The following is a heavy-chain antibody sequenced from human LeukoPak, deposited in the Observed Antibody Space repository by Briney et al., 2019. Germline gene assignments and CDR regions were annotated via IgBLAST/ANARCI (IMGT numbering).Heavy chain of an antibody. Sequence: GGSLRLSCAASGFTFSSYAMHWVRQAPGKGLEWVAVISYDGSNKYYADSVKGRFTISRDNSKNTLYLQMNSLRAEDTAIYYCTADGANSDPWGQGTLVTVSS. D-gene: IGHD3-10*01. CDR1: GFTFSSYA. CDR3: TADGANSDP. CDR2: ISYDGSNK. V-gene: IGHV3-30-3*01. J-gene: IGHJ5*02.